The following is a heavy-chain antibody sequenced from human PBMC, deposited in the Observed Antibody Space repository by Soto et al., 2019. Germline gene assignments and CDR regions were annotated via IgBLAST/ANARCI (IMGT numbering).Heavy chain of an antibody. CDR2: INAGNGNT. Sequence: GASVKVSCTASGYTFTSYAMHWVRQAPGQRLEWMGWINAGNGNTKYSQKFQGRVTITRDTSASTAYMELSSLRSEDTAVYYCARSPGPSGWRVYYFDYWGQGTLVTVSS. CDR1: GYTFTSYA. CDR3: ARSPGPSGWRVYYFDY. V-gene: IGHV1-3*01. J-gene: IGHJ4*02. D-gene: IGHD6-19*01.